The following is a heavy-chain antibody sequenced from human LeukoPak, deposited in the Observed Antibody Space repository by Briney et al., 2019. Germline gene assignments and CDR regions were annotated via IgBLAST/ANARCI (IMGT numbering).Heavy chain of an antibody. CDR3: ARDVKPLAYYDSSGYYV. V-gene: IGHV1-69*05. Sequence: SVKVSCKASGGTFSSYAISWVRQAPGQGLEWMGRIIPIFGTASYAQKFQGRVTITTDESTSTAYMELSSLRSEDTAVYYCARDVKPLAYYDSSGYYVWGQGTLVTVSS. J-gene: IGHJ4*02. CDR2: IIPIFGTA. CDR1: GGTFSSYA. D-gene: IGHD3-22*01.